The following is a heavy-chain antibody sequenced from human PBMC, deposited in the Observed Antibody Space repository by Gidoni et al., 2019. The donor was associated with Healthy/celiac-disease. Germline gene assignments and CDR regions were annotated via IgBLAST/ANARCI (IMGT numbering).Heavy chain of an antibody. CDR1: GYTFTSYA. J-gene: IGHJ4*02. D-gene: IGHD6-13*01. CDR3: ARGREPTVLAYSSSWPDALDY. CDR2: MNPNSGNT. Sequence: QVQLVQSGAEVKKPGASVKVSCKASGYTFTSYAINWVRQATGQGLEWMGWMNPNSGNTGYAQKFQGRVTMTRNTSISTAYMELSSLRSEDTAVYYWARGREPTVLAYSSSWPDALDYWGQGTLVTVSS. V-gene: IGHV1-8*01.